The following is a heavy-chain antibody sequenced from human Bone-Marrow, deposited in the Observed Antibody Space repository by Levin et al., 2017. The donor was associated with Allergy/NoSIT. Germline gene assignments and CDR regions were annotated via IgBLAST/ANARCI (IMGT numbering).Heavy chain of an antibody. J-gene: IGHJ4*02. Sequence: SLKISCEASGFTFNDFAMHWVRQIPGKGLEWVTGIMWNSARMDYADSVKGRFTISRDNGKTSLYLEMNALRVEDTALYYCVKDRSSVDNWNYGGPFESWGQGTLVTVSS. CDR2: IMWNSARM. CDR1: GFTFNDFA. CDR3: VKDRSSVDNWNYGGPFES. V-gene: IGHV3-9*01. D-gene: IGHD1-7*01.